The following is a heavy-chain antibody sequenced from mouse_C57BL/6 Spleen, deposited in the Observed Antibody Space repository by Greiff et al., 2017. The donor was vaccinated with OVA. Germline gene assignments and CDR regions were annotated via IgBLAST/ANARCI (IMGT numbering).Heavy chain of an antibody. CDR3: TAYYGYDRNWEGAMDY. V-gene: IGHV6-3*01. CDR1: GFTFSNYW. Sequence: DVKVEESGGGLVQPGGSMKLSCVASGFTFSNYWMNWVRQSPEKGLEWVAQIRLKSDNYATHYAESVKGRFTISRDDSKSSVYLQMNNLRAEDTGIYYCTAYYGYDRNWEGAMDYWGQGTSVTVSS. D-gene: IGHD2-9*01. CDR2: IRLKSDNYAT. J-gene: IGHJ4*01.